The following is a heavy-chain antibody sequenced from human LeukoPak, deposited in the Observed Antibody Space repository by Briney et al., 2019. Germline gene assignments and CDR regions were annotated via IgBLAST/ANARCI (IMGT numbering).Heavy chain of an antibody. J-gene: IGHJ4*02. CDR3: AKRGKSWDLFDY. D-gene: IGHD6-13*01. CDR2: IGGSVGSM. Sequence: PGGSLRLSCAASGCTFSSYFMSWVRQPPGKGLEWVSNIGGSVGSMFYAASVKGRLAISRDNSKNTLFIQMNNLRVEDTAVYYCAKRGKSWDLFDYWGQGTLVTVSS. V-gene: IGHV3-23*01. CDR1: GCTFSSYF.